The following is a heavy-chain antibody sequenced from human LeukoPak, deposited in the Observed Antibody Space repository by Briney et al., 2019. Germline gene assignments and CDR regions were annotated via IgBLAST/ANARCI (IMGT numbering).Heavy chain of an antibody. Sequence: PGGSLRLSCAASGFTFSSYSMNWVRQAPGKGLEWVSSISSSSSYIYYADSVKGRFTISRDNAKNSLYLQMNSLRAEDTAVYYCAKDQYGSGSYGSLDYWGQGTLVTVSS. CDR1: GFTFSSYS. CDR3: AKDQYGSGSYGSLDY. V-gene: IGHV3-21*01. CDR2: ISSSSSYI. D-gene: IGHD3-10*01. J-gene: IGHJ4*02.